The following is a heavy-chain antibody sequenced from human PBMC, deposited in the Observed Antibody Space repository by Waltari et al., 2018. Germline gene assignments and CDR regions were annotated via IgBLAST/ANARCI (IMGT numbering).Heavy chain of an antibody. V-gene: IGHV3-23*01. CDR3: AKSSGDDQVPRPHDY. Sequence: EAQLLESGGGLAQPGGSLRLSCAGSGSPFRHYAMNWVRKAPGKGLEWVSGIGGSGGRTYYVDSVRGRFTISRDNSRNTLYLQMNSLRAEDTAVYYCAKSSGDDQVPRPHDYWGQGTLVTVSS. J-gene: IGHJ4*02. CDR2: IGGSGGRT. D-gene: IGHD2-2*01. CDR1: GSPFRHYA.